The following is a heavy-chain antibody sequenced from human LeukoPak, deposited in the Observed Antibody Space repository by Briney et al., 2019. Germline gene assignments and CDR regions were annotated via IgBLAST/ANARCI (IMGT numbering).Heavy chain of an antibody. CDR3: ARGEPYDILTGPIHPWFDP. D-gene: IGHD3-9*01. J-gene: IGHJ5*02. CDR1: GFTFSSYA. CDR2: ISGSGGST. V-gene: IGHV3-23*01. Sequence: GGSLRLSCAASGFTFSSYAMSWVRQAPGKGLGWVSAISGSGGSTYYADSVKGRFTISRDNSKNTLYLQMNSLRAEDTAVYYCARGEPYDILTGPIHPWFDPWGQGTLVTVSS.